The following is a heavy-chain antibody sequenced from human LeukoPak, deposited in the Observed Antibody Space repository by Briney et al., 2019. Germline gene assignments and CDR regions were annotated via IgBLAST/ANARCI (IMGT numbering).Heavy chain of an antibody. Sequence: PGGSLRHSCAAPGFTFSNFGMHWVRHAPGKGLEWLAVIYYDGSDQSYADSVKGRFTISRDNSKNTLYLQMGSLRVDDTAVYYCAKGARDWILRYYFDSWGQGTLVTVSS. CDR2: IYYDGSDQ. V-gene: IGHV3-33*06. J-gene: IGHJ4*02. CDR1: GFTFSNFG. D-gene: IGHD2-21*02. CDR3: AKGARDWILRYYFDS.